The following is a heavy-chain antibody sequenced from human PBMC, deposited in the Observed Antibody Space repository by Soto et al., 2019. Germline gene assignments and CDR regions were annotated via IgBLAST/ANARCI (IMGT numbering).Heavy chain of an antibody. V-gene: IGHV3-33*01. CDR1: GFTFSNYG. CDR2: IWYDGSYK. Sequence: QVQLVESGGGVVQPGRSLRLSCAASGFTFSNYGMHWVRQAPGKGLEWVAVIWYDGSYKYAADSVKGRFTISRDNSKNTLYLQMNSLRAEDTAVYYCARDKAHGYFDLWGRGTLDTVSS. CDR3: ARDKAHGYFDL. J-gene: IGHJ2*01.